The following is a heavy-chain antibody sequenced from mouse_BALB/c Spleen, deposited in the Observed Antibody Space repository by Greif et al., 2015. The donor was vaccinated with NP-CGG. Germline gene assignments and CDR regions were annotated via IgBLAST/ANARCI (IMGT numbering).Heavy chain of an antibody. D-gene: IGHD2-14*01. CDR1: GYTFTSYY. CDR3: ARDYRYDEEVYFDY. Sequence: VQLVESGPELVKPGASVRISCKASGYTFTSYYIHWVKQRPGQGLEWIGWIYPGNVNTKYNEKFKGKATLTADKSSSTAYMQLSSLTSEDSAVYFCARDYRYDEEVYFDYWGQGTTLTVS. J-gene: IGHJ2*01. CDR2: IYPGNVNT. V-gene: IGHV1S56*01.